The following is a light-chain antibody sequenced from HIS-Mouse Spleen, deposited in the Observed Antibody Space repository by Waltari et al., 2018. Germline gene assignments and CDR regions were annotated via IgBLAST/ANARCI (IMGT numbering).Light chain of an antibody. CDR1: SSDVGGYNY. CDR3: CSDAGSYTLV. V-gene: IGLV2-11*01. J-gene: IGLJ2*01. Sequence: QSALTQPRSVSGSPGQSVPISCTGTSSDVGGYNYVSWYQQHPGQAPKLMIYDVSKRPSGVPDRCTGSKSGTTASLTISGLQAEDEADYYCCSDAGSYTLVFGGGTKLTVL. CDR2: DVS.